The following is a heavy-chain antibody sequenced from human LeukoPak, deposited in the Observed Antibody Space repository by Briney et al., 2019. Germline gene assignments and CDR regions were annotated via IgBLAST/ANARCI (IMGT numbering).Heavy chain of an antibody. Sequence: PGGSLRLSCAASGFTFSNYWLTWVRQAPGQGLEWVANIKQDGSEKHYVDSVKGRFTISRDNAKNSLYLQMNSLRAEDTAVYYCARDRLIAYWGRGTLVTVSS. J-gene: IGHJ4*02. CDR1: GFTFSNYW. D-gene: IGHD6-25*01. CDR3: ARDRLIAY. CDR2: IKQDGSEK. V-gene: IGHV3-7*01.